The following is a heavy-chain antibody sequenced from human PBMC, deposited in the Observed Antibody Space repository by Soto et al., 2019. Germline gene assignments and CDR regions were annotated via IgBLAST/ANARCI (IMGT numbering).Heavy chain of an antibody. D-gene: IGHD3-3*01. J-gene: IGHJ5*02. CDR2: VYSSGGA. V-gene: IGHV4-4*07. CDR3: ARGQRFSDWFDP. CDR1: GGSMSSYY. Sequence: AETLSLTCTVSGGSMSSYYWTWIRQPAGKGLEWIGRVYSSGGAHYNPSLKSRVTISLDTSKNQFSLRLLSVTDADTAVYYCARGQRFSDWFDPWGQGTLVTVSS.